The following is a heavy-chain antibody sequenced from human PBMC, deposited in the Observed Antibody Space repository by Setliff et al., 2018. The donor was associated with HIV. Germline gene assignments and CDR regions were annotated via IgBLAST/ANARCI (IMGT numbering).Heavy chain of an antibody. J-gene: IGHJ4*02. V-gene: IGHV3-30*01. CDR2: ISYDGSNK. D-gene: IGHD3-22*01. CDR1: GFTFSYYA. CDR3: ARDLPIYDTSGSLDY. Sequence: PGGSLRLSCAASGFTFSYYAMHWVRQAPGKGLEWVALISYDGSNKYCADSVKGRFTISRDNSKNTLFLQMNSLRAEDTAVYYCARDLPIYDTSGSLDYWGQGALVTVSS.